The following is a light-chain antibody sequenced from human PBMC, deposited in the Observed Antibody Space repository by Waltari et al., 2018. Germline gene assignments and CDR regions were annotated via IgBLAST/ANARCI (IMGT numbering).Light chain of an antibody. J-gene: IGKJ1*01. Sequence: DIVMTQSPDSLAVSLGERATINYKSSQSVLYSSNNKKYLAWYQQKPGQPPKLLIYWASTRESGVPDRFSGSGSGTDFTLTISSLQAEDVAVYYCQQYYSTPPTFGQGTKVEIK. V-gene: IGKV4-1*01. CDR3: QQYYSTPPT. CDR1: QSVLYSSNNKKY. CDR2: WAS.